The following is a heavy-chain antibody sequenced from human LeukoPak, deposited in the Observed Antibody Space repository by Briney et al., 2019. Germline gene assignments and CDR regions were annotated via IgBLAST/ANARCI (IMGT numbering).Heavy chain of an antibody. J-gene: IGHJ4*02. CDR2: ISSSGRTI. Sequence: PGGSLRLSCAASGFSFSDNYVSWIRQAPGKGLEWVSYISSSGRTISYADSVKGRFTISRDNAKNSLYLQMNSLRAEDTAVYYCARGSTNFEYWGQGNLVTVSS. CDR3: ARGSTNFEY. CDR1: GFSFSDNY. V-gene: IGHV3-11*01. D-gene: IGHD5/OR15-5a*01.